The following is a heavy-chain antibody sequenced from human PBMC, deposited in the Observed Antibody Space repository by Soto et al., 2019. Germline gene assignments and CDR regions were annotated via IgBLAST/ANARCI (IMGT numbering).Heavy chain of an antibody. Sequence: QVQLQQWGAGLLKPSETLSLTCAVYGGSFSDHYWSWIRQPPGKGLELIGEVNHRGSTNFNPSLMRRVHVSAEPSTDQFTLKVRSVTAADTGVYYCARGISTKGVIQRDAPDKYHFDSWGRGTLVIVSS. CDR2: VNHRGST. J-gene: IGHJ4*02. V-gene: IGHV4-34*01. CDR1: GGSFSDHY. CDR3: ARGISTKGVIQRDAPDKYHFDS. D-gene: IGHD2-21*01.